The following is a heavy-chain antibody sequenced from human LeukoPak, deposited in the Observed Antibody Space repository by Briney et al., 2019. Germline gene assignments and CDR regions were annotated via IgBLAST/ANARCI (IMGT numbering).Heavy chain of an antibody. J-gene: IGHJ4*02. D-gene: IGHD3-22*01. CDR1: GFTFSSYG. Sequence: GGSLRLSCAASGFTFSSYGMHWVRQAPGKGLEWVAVISYDGSNKYYADSVKGRFTISRDNGKNSLYLQMNSLRAEDTALYYCAKDTGLYYCDSSGKAGFDYWGQGTLVTVSS. CDR2: ISYDGSNK. V-gene: IGHV3-30*18. CDR3: AKDTGLYYCDSSGKAGFDY.